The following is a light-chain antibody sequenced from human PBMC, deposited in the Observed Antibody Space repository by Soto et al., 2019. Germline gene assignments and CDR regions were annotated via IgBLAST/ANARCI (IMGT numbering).Light chain of an antibody. CDR1: QSVSNIY. CDR2: GTS. CDR3: QQFDSSPT. V-gene: IGKV3-20*01. J-gene: IGKJ1*01. Sequence: EIVWTHSPGTLSLSPGEIATLYCRASQSVSNIYLAWYQQKPGQAPRLLIYGTSNRATGIPDSFSGSGSGTDFTLTISRLGPEDFAVYYCQQFDSSPTFGQGTKVDIK.